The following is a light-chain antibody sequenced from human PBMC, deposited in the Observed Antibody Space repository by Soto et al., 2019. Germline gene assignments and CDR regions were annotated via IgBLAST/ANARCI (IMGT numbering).Light chain of an antibody. CDR3: QQYYSTPT. J-gene: IGKJ1*01. Sequence: DIQMTQSPSSLSASVGDRVTITCRASQSIGTYLHWYQQKPGKAPKLLIYAASNLQSGVPSRFSGSGYGTDFTLTMNSLQPEDVSIYYCQQYYSTPTFGQVTKVEIK. V-gene: IGKV1-39*01. CDR1: QSIGTY. CDR2: AAS.